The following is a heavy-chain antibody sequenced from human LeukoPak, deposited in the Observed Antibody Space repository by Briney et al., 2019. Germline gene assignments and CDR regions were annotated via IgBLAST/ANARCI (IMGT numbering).Heavy chain of an antibody. CDR1: GYSFTSYW. CDR2: IYPGDSDT. Sequence: EESLKISCKGSGYSFTSYWIGWVRQMPGKGLEWMGIIYPGDSDTRYSPPFQGQVTISADKSISTAYLQWSSLKASDTAMYYCARGIGRTDFTPYWYFDLWGRGTLVTVSS. CDR3: ARGIGRTDFTPYWYFDL. D-gene: IGHD2-15*01. V-gene: IGHV5-51*01. J-gene: IGHJ2*01.